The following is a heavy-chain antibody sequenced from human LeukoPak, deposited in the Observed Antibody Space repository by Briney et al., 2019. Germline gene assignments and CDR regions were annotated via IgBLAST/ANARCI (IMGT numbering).Heavy chain of an antibody. D-gene: IGHD4-17*01. CDR3: AKSRTGDYISDAFDI. Sequence: GGSLRLSCAASGFTFSNYAMTWVRQAPGKGLEWVSILSDSGVYTYYADSVKGRFTISRDNSNNMLYLQMNSLRAEDTAVYYCAKSRTGDYISDAFDIWGQGTMVTVSS. J-gene: IGHJ3*02. CDR2: LSDSGVYT. V-gene: IGHV3-23*01. CDR1: GFTFSNYA.